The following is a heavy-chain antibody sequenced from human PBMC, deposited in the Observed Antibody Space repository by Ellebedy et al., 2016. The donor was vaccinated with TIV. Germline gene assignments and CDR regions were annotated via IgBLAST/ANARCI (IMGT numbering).Heavy chain of an antibody. J-gene: IGHJ4*02. CDR3: AGGELELLDY. D-gene: IGHD1-7*01. CDR1: GGSISSYY. CDR2: IYYSGST. V-gene: IGHV4-59*12. Sequence: MPSETLSLTCTVSGGSISSYYWSRIRQPPGKGLEWIGYIYYSGSTNYNPSLKSRVTISVDTSKNQFSLKLSSVTAADTAVYYWAGGELELLDYWGQGTLVTVSS.